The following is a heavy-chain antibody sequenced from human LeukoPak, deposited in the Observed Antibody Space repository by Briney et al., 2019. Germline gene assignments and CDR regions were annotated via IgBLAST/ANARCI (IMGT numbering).Heavy chain of an antibody. CDR3: AKARVTTSNFDY. CDR1: GFTFSSYA. CDR2: ISGSGGST. Sequence: GGSLRLSCAVSGFTFSSYAMSWVRRARGEGLEWVSAISGSGGSTYYADSVKGRFTISRDNSKNTLYLQMNSLRAEDTALYYCAKARVTTSNFDYWGQGTLVTVSS. J-gene: IGHJ4*02. V-gene: IGHV3-23*01. D-gene: IGHD1-1*01.